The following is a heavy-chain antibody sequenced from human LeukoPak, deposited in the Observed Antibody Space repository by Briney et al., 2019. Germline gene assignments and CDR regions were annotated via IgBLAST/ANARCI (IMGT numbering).Heavy chain of an antibody. CDR1: GGSFSGYY. CDR2: INHSGST. CDR3: ARGRVSGTKSPDAFDI. V-gene: IGHV4-34*01. Sequence: PSETLSLTCAVYGGSFSGYYWSWIRQPPGKGLEWIGEINHSGSTNYNPSLKSRVTISVDTSKNQFSLKLSSVTAADTAVYYCARGRVSGTKSPDAFDIWGQGTMVTVSS. D-gene: IGHD3-10*01. J-gene: IGHJ3*02.